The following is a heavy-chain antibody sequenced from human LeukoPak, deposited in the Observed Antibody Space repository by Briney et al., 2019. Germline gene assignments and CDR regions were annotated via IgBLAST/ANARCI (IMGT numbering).Heavy chain of an antibody. V-gene: IGHV1-2*02. Sequence: ASVKVSCKASGYTFTDYYMHWVRQAPGQGLEWMGWINPNSGGTSYPQKFQGRVTMTRDTSISTAYMELSRLRSDDPAVYYCARDLHTLSAAGLPEYFQHCGQGTLVIVSS. CDR3: ARDLHTLSAAGLPEYFQH. D-gene: IGHD6-13*01. J-gene: IGHJ1*01. CDR1: GYTFTDYY. CDR2: INPNSGGT.